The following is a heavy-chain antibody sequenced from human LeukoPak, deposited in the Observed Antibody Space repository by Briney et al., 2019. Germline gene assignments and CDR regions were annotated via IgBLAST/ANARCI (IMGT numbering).Heavy chain of an antibody. Sequence: GGSLRLSCAASGFTFSGYWMHWVRQAPGKGLVWVSRINSDGSSTSYADSVKGRFTISRDNAKNTLYLQMNSLRAEDTAVYYCARASGYYYDSSGYYYGDNWFDPWGQGTLVTVSS. CDR2: INSDGSST. J-gene: IGHJ5*02. V-gene: IGHV3-74*01. D-gene: IGHD3-22*01. CDR3: ARASGYYYDSSGYYYGDNWFDP. CDR1: GFTFSGYW.